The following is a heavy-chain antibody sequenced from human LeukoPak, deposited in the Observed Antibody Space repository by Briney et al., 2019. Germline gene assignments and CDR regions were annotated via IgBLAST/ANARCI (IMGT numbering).Heavy chain of an antibody. J-gene: IGHJ4*02. D-gene: IGHD6-19*01. V-gene: IGHV3-23*01. Sequence: GGSLRLSCAASGFTFSNFAMSWVRQAPGKGLEWVSAISGSGGSTYYADSVKGRFTISRDNSKNTLYLQMNSLRAEDTAVYYCAKSVSSGWYPPDYWGQGTLVTVSS. CDR1: GFTFSNFA. CDR3: AKSVSSGWYPPDY. CDR2: ISGSGGST.